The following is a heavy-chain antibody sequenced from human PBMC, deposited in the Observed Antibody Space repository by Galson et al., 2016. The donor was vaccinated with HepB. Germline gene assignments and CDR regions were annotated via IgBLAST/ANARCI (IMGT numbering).Heavy chain of an antibody. V-gene: IGHV3-66*01. Sequence: SLRLSCAVSGISVGINYMTWVRQVPGKGLEWVSVIYSGDNTYYADSVKGRFTISRDISKNTLNLQMNSLRGDDTAVYYCAKDKGRGYCSGGNCYNLYLDYWGQVTLVTVSS. CDR1: GISVGINY. CDR3: AKDKGRGYCSGGNCYNLYLDY. D-gene: IGHD2-15*01. J-gene: IGHJ4*02. CDR2: IYSGDNT.